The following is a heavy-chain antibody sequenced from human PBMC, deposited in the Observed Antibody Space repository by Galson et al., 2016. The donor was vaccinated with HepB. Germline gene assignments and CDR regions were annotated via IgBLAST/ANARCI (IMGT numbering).Heavy chain of an antibody. CDR1: GFTFRTYN. D-gene: IGHD6-13*01. CDR3: ARGGKSDVYITAPDDLFFDL. CDR2: ISSRTSDI. Sequence: SLRLSCAASGFTFRTYNMNWVRQAPGKGLEWVSSISSRTSDIYYADSVKGRFTITRDNAKNSLYLQMNSLRAEDTAVYYCARGGKSDVYITAPDDLFFDLWGCGTLVTVSS. V-gene: IGHV3-21*01. J-gene: IGHJ2*01.